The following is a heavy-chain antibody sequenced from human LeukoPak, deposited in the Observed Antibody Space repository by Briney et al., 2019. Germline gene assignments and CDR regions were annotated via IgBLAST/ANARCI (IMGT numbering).Heavy chain of an antibody. J-gene: IGHJ4*02. CDR2: INPNSGGT. CDR3: ARSPGRYCSSTSCSDY. Sequence: ASVKVSCKASGYTFTGYYMHWARQAPGQGLEWMGWINPNSGGTNYAQKFQGRVTMTRDTAISTAYMEPSRLRSDDTAVYYCARSPGRYCSSTSCSDYWGQGTLVTVSS. V-gene: IGHV1-2*02. CDR1: GYTFTGYY. D-gene: IGHD2-2*01.